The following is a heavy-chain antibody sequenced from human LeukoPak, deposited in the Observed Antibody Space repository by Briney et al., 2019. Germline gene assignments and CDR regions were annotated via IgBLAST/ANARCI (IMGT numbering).Heavy chain of an antibody. CDR2: IYYSGST. CDR1: GGSISSSSYY. Sequence: SETLSLTCTVSGGSISSSSYYWGWIRQPPGKGREWIGSIYYSGSTYYNPSLKSRVTISVDTSKNQFSLKLSSVTAADTAVYYCARSLGATHQDFDYWGQGTLVTVSS. CDR3: ARSLGATHQDFDY. J-gene: IGHJ4*02. D-gene: IGHD1-26*01. V-gene: IGHV4-39*01.